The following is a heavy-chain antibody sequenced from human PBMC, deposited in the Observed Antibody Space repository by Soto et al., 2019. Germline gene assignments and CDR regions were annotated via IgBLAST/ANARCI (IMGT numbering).Heavy chain of an antibody. V-gene: IGHV1-69*02. D-gene: IGHD3-22*01. CDR1: GGTFSSYT. CDR2: IIPILGIA. Sequence: SVKVSCKASGGTFSSYTISWVRQAPGQGLEWMGRIIPILGIANYAQKLQGRVTITADKSTSTAYMELSSLRSEDTAVYYCARSYYYDSSGYYGAFDIWGQGTMVTVSS. CDR3: ARSYYYDSSGYYGAFDI. J-gene: IGHJ3*02.